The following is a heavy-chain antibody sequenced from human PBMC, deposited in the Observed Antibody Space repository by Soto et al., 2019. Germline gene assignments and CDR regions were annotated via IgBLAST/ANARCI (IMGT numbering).Heavy chain of an antibody. CDR2: MNPNSGNT. V-gene: IGHV1-8*01. CDR1: GYTFNSYD. CDR3: ARDGNRYYDFWSGYLTDYYYYYMDV. J-gene: IGHJ6*03. Sequence: ASVKVSCKASGYTFNSYDINWVRQATGQGLEWMGWMNPNSGNTGYAQKFQGRVTMTRSTSISTAYMELSSLRSEDTAVYYCARDGNRYYDFWSGYLTDYYYYYMDVWGKGTTITSP. D-gene: IGHD3-3*01.